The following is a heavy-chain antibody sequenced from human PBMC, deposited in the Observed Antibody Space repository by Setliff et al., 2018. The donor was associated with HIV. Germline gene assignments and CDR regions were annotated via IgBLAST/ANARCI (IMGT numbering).Heavy chain of an antibody. CDR2: IIPIFGTA. J-gene: IGHJ4*02. D-gene: IGHD2-15*01. CDR3: ARDGVVAPFDY. CDR1: GGTFSSYA. V-gene: IGHV1-69*13. Sequence: ASVKVSCKASGGTFSSYAISWVRQAPGQGLEWMGGIIPIFGTANYAQKFQGRVTVTADESTSTAYMELSSLRSEDTAVYYCARDGVVAPFDYWGQGTLVTVSS.